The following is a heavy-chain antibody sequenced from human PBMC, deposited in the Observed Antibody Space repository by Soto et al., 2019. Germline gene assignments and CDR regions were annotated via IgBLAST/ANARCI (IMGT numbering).Heavy chain of an antibody. CDR2: ISAYNGNT. J-gene: IGHJ6*02. Sequence: GASVKVSCKASGYTFTSYGISWVRQAPGQGLEWMGWISAYNGNTNYAQKLQGRVTMTTDTSTSTAYMELRSLRSDDTAVYYCARDGTVTTFEYYYYYGMDVWGQGTTVTVSS. D-gene: IGHD4-4*01. CDR3: ARDGTVTTFEYYYYYGMDV. V-gene: IGHV1-18*01. CDR1: GYTFTSYG.